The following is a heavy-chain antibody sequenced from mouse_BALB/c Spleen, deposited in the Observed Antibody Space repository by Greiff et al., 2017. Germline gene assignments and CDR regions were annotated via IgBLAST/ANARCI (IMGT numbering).Heavy chain of an antibody. D-gene: IGHD1-2*01. CDR1: GFTFTDYY. Sequence: DVMLVESGGGLVQPGGSLRLSCATSGFTFTDYYMSWVRQPPGKALEWLGFIRNKANGYTTEYSASVKGRFTISRDNSQSILYLQMNTLRAEDSATYYCARAFHYYGSYYFDYWGQGTTLTVSS. V-gene: IGHV7-3*02. CDR3: ARAFHYYGSYYFDY. J-gene: IGHJ2*01. CDR2: IRNKANGYTT.